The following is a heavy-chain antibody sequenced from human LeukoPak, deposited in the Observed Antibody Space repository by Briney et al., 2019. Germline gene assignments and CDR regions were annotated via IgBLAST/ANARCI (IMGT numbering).Heavy chain of an antibody. CDR2: IYHSGST. Sequence: KPSETLSLTCTVSGYSISSGYYWGWIRQPPGKGLEWIGSIYHSGSTYYNPSLKSRVTISVDTSKNQFSLKLSSVTAADTAVYYCARDTALGGGDYYWGQGTLVTVSS. D-gene: IGHD4-17*01. CDR3: ARDTALGGGDYY. CDR1: GYSISSGYY. V-gene: IGHV4-38-2*02. J-gene: IGHJ4*02.